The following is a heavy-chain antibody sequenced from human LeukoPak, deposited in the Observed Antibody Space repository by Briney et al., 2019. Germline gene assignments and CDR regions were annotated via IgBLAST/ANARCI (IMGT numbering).Heavy chain of an antibody. J-gene: IGHJ3*02. CDR3: ARDSEYSSSFAFDI. D-gene: IGHD6-13*01. Sequence: GGSLRLSCAASGFTFSSHWMTWVRQAPGKGLEWVANINQDGSERYYVDSVKGRFTISRDNAKNSLYLQMNSLRAADTAVYYCARDSEYSSSFAFDIWGQGTMVTVCS. CDR1: GFTFSSHW. V-gene: IGHV3-7*01. CDR2: INQDGSER.